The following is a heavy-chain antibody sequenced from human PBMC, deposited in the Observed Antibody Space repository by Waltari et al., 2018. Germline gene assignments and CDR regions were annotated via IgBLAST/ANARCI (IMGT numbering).Heavy chain of an antibody. CDR1: GYSISSGYY. CDR3: ARGRSGPFDY. CDR2: IYHSGST. V-gene: IGHV4-38-2*01. J-gene: IGHJ4*02. D-gene: IGHD3-3*01. Sequence: QVQLPESGPGLVKPSETLSLTCAVSGYSISSGYYWGWIRQPPGKGLEWIGSIYHSGSTDYNPSLKSRVTISVDTSKNQFSLKLSSVTAADTAVYYCARGRSGPFDYWGQGTLVTVSS.